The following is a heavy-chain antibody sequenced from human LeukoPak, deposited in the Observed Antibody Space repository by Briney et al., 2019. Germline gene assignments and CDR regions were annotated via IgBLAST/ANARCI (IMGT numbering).Heavy chain of an antibody. CDR2: IYYSGST. CDR3: AAGSYSAANFDY. Sequence: SETLSLTCTVSGGSISSSSYYWGWIRQPPGKGLEGIGSIYYSGSTYYNPSLKSRVTISVDTSKNQFSLKLSSVTAADTAVYYCAAGSYSAANFDYWGQGTLVTVSS. CDR1: GGSISSSSYY. D-gene: IGHD2-21*01. V-gene: IGHV4-39*01. J-gene: IGHJ4*02.